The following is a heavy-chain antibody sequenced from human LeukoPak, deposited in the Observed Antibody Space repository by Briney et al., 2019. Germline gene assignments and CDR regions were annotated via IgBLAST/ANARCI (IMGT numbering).Heavy chain of an antibody. CDR2: INHSGST. D-gene: IGHD3-16*02. CDR3: AREAYDYVWGSYRYTLFDY. J-gene: IGHJ4*02. CDR1: GGSFSGYY. Sequence: SETLSLTCAVYGGSFSGYYWSWIRQPPGKGLEWIGEINHSGSTNYNPSLKSRVTISVDTSKNQFSLKLSSVIAADTAVYYCAREAYDYVWGSYRYTLFDYWGQGTLVTVSS. V-gene: IGHV4-34*01.